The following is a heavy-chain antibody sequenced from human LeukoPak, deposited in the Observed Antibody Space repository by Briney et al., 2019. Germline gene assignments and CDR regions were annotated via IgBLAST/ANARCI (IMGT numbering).Heavy chain of an antibody. CDR3: ARSMRVVVIPSAQAFDI. CDR1: GDSISSSCYY. V-gene: IGHV4-39*01. Sequence: PSETLSLTCTVSGDSISSSCYYWGWIRQPPGKGLEWIGSMHYSGNTYYTPSLKSRVTISVDTSKNQFSLELSYVTAADTAVYYCARSMRVVVIPSAQAFDIWGQGTMVTVSS. CDR2: MHYSGNT. D-gene: IGHD2-15*01. J-gene: IGHJ3*02.